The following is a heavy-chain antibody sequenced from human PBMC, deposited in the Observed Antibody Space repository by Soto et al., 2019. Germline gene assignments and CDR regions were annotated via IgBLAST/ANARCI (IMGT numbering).Heavy chain of an antibody. Sequence: PGGSLRLSCAASGFNFHRYAMNWVRQAPGKGLEWVSGISGSGDSTYYADSVKGRFTVSRDNSKNTLYLQMNSLRAEDTAVFYCAKERSSGWSFDYWGQGTLVTVSS. CDR2: ISGSGDST. V-gene: IGHV3-23*01. D-gene: IGHD6-19*01. J-gene: IGHJ4*02. CDR1: GFNFHRYA. CDR3: AKERSSGWSFDY.